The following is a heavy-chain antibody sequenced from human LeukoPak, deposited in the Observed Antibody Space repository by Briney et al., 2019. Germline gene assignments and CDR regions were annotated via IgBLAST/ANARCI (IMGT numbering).Heavy chain of an antibody. CDR1: GYTFSGYY. Sequence: ASVKVSCKASGYTFSGYYIHWVRQAPGQGLEWMGWINFNSGDTNYAQKFQGRVTVTRDTSISTTYMELSSLRADDTAIYHCVRERGATVDYWGQGTLVTASS. J-gene: IGHJ4*02. CDR3: VRERGATVDY. D-gene: IGHD1-26*01. CDR2: INFNSGDT. V-gene: IGHV1-2*02.